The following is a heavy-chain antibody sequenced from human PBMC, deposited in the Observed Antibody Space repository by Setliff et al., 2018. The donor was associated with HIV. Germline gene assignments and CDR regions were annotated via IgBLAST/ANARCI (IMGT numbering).Heavy chain of an antibody. CDR1: GGSISSYY. Sequence: SETLSLTCTVSGGSISSYYWSWIRQPPGKGLEWIGYIYYSGSTNYNPSLKSRVTISLDTSKNQFSLKLAFVTAADTAVYYCARDLGSAYSYAQGRFDPWGQGTLVTVSS. D-gene: IGHD5-18*01. V-gene: IGHV4-59*12. CDR2: IYYSGST. J-gene: IGHJ5*02. CDR3: ARDLGSAYSYAQGRFDP.